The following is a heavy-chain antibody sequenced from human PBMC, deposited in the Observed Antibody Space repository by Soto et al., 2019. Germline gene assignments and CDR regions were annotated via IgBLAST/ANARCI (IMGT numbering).Heavy chain of an antibody. V-gene: IGHV4-39*01. CDR1: GGSISSSSYY. J-gene: IGHJ4*02. CDR3: ARHGDDFWSGYWFDY. D-gene: IGHD3-3*01. CDR2: IYYSGST. Sequence: SETLSLTCTVSGGSISSSSYYWGWIRQPPGKGLEWIGSIYYSGSTYYNPSLKSRVTISVDTSKNQFSLKLSSVTAADTAVYYCARHGDDFWSGYWFDYWGQGTLVTVSS.